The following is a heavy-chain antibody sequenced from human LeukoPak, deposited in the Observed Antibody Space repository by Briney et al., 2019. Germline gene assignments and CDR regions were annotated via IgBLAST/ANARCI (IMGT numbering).Heavy chain of an antibody. CDR2: ISSSGSTI. CDR1: GFTFSSYE. CDR3: AGGGSSWDFHYYYYMDV. V-gene: IGHV3-48*03. Sequence: GGSLTLSCAASGFTFSSYEMNWVRQAPGKGLEWVSYISSSGSTIYYADSVKGRFTISRDNAKNSLYLQMNSLRAEGTAVYYCAGGGSSWDFHYYYYMDVWGKGTTVTVSS. J-gene: IGHJ6*03. D-gene: IGHD6-13*01.